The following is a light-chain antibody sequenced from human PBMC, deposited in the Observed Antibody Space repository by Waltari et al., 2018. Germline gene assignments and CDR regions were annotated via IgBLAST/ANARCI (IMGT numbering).Light chain of an antibody. J-gene: IGKJ4*02. Sequence: EIVLTQSPALLSLSAGETATLTCRASQNVRDALTWYQQRPGQAPRLLIYDSSTRATGTPARFSGSGFGTDFTLTISSLEPEDFGGYYCQHRANWPLTFGGGTILEI. V-gene: IGKV3-11*01. CDR1: QNVRDA. CDR3: QHRANWPLT. CDR2: DSS.